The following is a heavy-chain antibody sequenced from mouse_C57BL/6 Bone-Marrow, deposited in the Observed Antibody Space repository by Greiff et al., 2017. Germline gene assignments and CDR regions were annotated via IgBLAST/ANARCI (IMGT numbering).Heavy chain of an antibody. CDR1: GYTFTSYT. V-gene: IGHV1-4*01. D-gene: IGHD2-3*01. Sequence: VQLQESGAELARPGASVKMSCKASGYTFTSYTMHWVKQRPGQGLEWIGYINPSSGYTKYNQKFKDKATLTADKSSSTAYMQLSSLTSEDSAVYYCANDGYYVLYFDVWGTGTTVTVSS. J-gene: IGHJ1*03. CDR3: ANDGYYVLYFDV. CDR2: INPSSGYT.